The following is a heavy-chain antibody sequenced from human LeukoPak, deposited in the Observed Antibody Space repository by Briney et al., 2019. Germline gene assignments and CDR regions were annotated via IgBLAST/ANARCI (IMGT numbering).Heavy chain of an antibody. D-gene: IGHD3-3*01. Sequence: GGSLRLSCAASGFTFSSYAMHWVRQAPGKGLEWVAVISYDGSNKYYADSVKGRFTISRDNSKNTLYLQMNSLRAEDTAVYYCARDPLEGGAFDIWGQGTMVTVSS. CDR3: ARDPLEGGAFDI. CDR2: ISYDGSNK. V-gene: IGHV3-30-3*01. CDR1: GFTFSSYA. J-gene: IGHJ3*02.